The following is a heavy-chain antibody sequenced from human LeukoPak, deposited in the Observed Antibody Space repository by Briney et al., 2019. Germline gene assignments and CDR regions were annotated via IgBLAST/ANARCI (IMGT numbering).Heavy chain of an antibody. CDR2: IYYSGST. J-gene: IGHJ4*02. V-gene: IGHV4-59*01. D-gene: IGHD5-12*01. CDR3: ARELRVDYFDY. Sequence: SETLSLTCTVSGGSISSYYWSWIRQPPGKGLEWIGYIYYSGSTNYNPSLKSRVTISVDTSKNQSSLKLSSVTAADTAVYYCARELRVDYFDYWGQGTLVTVSS. CDR1: GGSISSYY.